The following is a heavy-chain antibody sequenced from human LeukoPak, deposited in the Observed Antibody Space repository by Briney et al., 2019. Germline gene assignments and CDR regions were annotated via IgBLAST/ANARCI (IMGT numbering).Heavy chain of an antibody. Sequence: GGSLRLSCAASGFTFSRYQMSCLRHAPGKGLEWVANIKQDGSEKYYVDSVKGRFTISRDNAKNSLYLQMNSLRAEDTAVYYCARSPDGEYFDYWGQGTLVTVSS. D-gene: IGHD5-24*01. V-gene: IGHV3-7*01. CDR3: ARSPDGEYFDY. CDR1: GFTFSRYQ. J-gene: IGHJ4*02. CDR2: IKQDGSEK.